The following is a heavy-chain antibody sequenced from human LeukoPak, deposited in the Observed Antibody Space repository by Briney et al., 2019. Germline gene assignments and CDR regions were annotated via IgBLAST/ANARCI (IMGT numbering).Heavy chain of an antibody. J-gene: IGHJ4*02. CDR1: GFTFSSYG. Sequence: GGSLRLSCAASGFTFSSYGMHWVRQAPGKGLEWVAVIWYDGSNKYYADSVKGRFTISRDNSKNTLYLQMNSLRAEDTALYYCAREPRNGYCSSTSCYTFYYWGQGTLVTVSS. CDR3: AREPRNGYCSSTSCYTFYY. D-gene: IGHD2-2*02. CDR2: IWYDGSNK. V-gene: IGHV3-33*01.